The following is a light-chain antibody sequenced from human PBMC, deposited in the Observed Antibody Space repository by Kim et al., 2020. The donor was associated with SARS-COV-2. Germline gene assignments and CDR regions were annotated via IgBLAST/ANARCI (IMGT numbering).Light chain of an antibody. CDR1: SSDVGGYNY. V-gene: IGLV2-14*03. CDR3: SSYTSSSTLDVV. J-gene: IGLJ2*01. CDR2: DVS. Sequence: ITIACTGTSSDVGGYNYVSWYQQHPGKAPKLMIYDVSNRPSGVSNRFSGSKSGNTASLTISGLQAEDEADYYCSSYTSSSTLDVVFGGGTQLTVL.